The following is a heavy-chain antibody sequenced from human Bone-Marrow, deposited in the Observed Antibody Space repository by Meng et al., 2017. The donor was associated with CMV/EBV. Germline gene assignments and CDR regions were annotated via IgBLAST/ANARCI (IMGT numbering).Heavy chain of an antibody. V-gene: IGHV4-39*07. J-gene: IGHJ6*02. Sequence: GSLRLSCTVSGGSISSSSYYWGWIRQPQGKGLEWIGSIYYNGSTYYNPSLKSRVTISVDTYKNPFSLKLSSVTAADTAVYYCVRRSYYDFWSGYLGGYGMDVWGQGTTVTVSS. CDR1: GGSISSSSYY. CDR3: VRRSYYDFWSGYLGGYGMDV. D-gene: IGHD3-3*01. CDR2: IYYNGST.